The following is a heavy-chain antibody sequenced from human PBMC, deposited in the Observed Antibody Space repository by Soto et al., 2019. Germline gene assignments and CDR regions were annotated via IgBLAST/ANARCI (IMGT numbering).Heavy chain of an antibody. CDR3: ARDLYSSSARYFDY. V-gene: IGHV3-21*01. Sequence: PGGSVRLSCAASGFTFSSYAMSWVRQAPGKGLEWVSSISSSSSYIYYADSVKGRFTISRDNAKNSLYLQMNSLRAEDTAVYYCARDLYSSSARYFDYWGQGTLVTVSS. D-gene: IGHD6-6*01. CDR2: ISSSSSYI. J-gene: IGHJ4*02. CDR1: GFTFSSYA.